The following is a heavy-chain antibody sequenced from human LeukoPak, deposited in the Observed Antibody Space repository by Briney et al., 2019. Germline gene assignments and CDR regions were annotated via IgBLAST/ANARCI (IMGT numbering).Heavy chain of an antibody. Sequence: SETLSLTCTVSGGSISSYYWSWIRQPPGKGLEWIGYIYYSGSTNYNPSPKSRVTISVDTSKNQFSLKLSSVTAADTAVYYCARDEYSGSYGYGMDVWGQGTTVTVSS. CDR1: GGSISSYY. D-gene: IGHD1-26*01. J-gene: IGHJ6*02. CDR3: ARDEYSGSYGYGMDV. CDR2: IYYSGST. V-gene: IGHV4-59*08.